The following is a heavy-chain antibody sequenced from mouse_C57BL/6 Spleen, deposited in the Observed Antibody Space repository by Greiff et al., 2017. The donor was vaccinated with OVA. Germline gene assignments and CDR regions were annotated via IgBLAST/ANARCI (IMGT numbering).Heavy chain of an antibody. V-gene: IGHV1-52*01. D-gene: IGHD1-1*01. CDR3: GRWDYCGSRGVAY. Sequence: QVQLQQPGAELVRPGSSVKLSCKASGYTFTSYWMHWVKQRPIQGLEWIGNIDPSDSETHYNQKFKDKATVTVDKSSSTADMQLSSLTSEDSAVDDCGRWDYCGSRGVAYWGQGTLVTVSA. CDR2: IDPSDSET. CDR1: GYTFTSYW. J-gene: IGHJ3*01.